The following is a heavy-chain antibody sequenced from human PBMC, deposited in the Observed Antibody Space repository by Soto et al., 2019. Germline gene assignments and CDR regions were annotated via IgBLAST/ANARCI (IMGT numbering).Heavy chain of an antibody. Sequence: EVQLVESGGGLVKPGGSLRLSCAASGFTFSSYSMNWVRQAPGKGLEWVSSISSSSSYIYYADSVKGRFTISRDNAKNSLYLQMHSLRAEDTAVYYRARVSFLGGSDYWGQGTLVTVSS. CDR3: ARVSFLGGSDY. V-gene: IGHV3-21*01. CDR1: GFTFSSYS. J-gene: IGHJ4*02. CDR2: ISSSSSYI. D-gene: IGHD6-25*01.